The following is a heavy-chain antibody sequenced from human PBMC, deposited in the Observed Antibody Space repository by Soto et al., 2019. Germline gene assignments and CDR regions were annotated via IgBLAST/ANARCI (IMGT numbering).Heavy chain of an antibody. CDR1: GGSISSSSYY. D-gene: IGHD3-10*01. V-gene: IGHV4-39*01. CDR3: AVITMVRGVIFSGYYYMDV. Sequence: SETLSLTCTVSGGSISSSSYYWGWIRQPPGKGLEWIGSIYYSGSTYYNPSLKSRVTISVDTSKNQFSLKLSSVTAADTAVYYCAVITMVRGVIFSGYYYMDVWGKGTTVTVS. CDR2: IYYSGST. J-gene: IGHJ6*03.